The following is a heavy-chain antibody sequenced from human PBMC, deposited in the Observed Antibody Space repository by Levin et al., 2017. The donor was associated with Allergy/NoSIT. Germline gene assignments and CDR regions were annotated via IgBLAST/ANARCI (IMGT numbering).Heavy chain of an antibody. CDR1: GYTFTSYA. J-gene: IGHJ4*02. CDR2: INAGNGNT. D-gene: IGHD2-8*01. V-gene: IGHV1-3*01. CDR3: ARVGCSNGVCYTGFDY. Sequence: GESLKISCKASGYTFTSYAMHWVRQAPGQRLEWMGWINAGNGNTKYSQKFQGRVTITRDTSASTVYLELSSLRSEDTAVYYCARVGCSNGVCYTGFDYWGQGTLVTVSS.